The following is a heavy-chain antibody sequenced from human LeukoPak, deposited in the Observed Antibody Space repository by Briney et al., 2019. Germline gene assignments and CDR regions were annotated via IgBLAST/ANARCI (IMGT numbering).Heavy chain of an antibody. Sequence: SETLSLTCAVYGGSFSGYYWSWIRQPPGKGLEWIGEINHSGSTSYNPSLKSRVTISVDTSKNQFSLKLSSVTAADTAVYYCARDSYGDYVDDYWGQGTLVTVSS. V-gene: IGHV4-34*01. D-gene: IGHD4-17*01. CDR1: GGSFSGYY. CDR2: INHSGST. J-gene: IGHJ4*02. CDR3: ARDSYGDYVDDY.